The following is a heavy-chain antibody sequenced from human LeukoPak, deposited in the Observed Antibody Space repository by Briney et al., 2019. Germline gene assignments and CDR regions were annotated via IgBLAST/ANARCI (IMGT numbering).Heavy chain of an antibody. V-gene: IGHV4-38-2*02. CDR3: ARGTLYSGWSYYFDY. J-gene: IGHJ4*02. CDR2: VYHSGNT. CDR1: GYSIRSGYY. D-gene: IGHD6-19*01. Sequence: SETLSLTCTVSGYSIRSGYYWGWIRQPPGKGLEWIGSVYHSGNTYYNPSLKSRVTISIDTSKNQFSLRLSSVTAADTAMYYCARGTLYSGWSYYFDYWGQGSQVTVSS.